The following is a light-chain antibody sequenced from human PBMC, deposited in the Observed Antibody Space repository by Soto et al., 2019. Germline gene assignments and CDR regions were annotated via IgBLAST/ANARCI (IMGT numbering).Light chain of an antibody. V-gene: IGLV1-40*01. CDR1: RFNVGSWDE. CDR2: GNS. Sequence: VLTHPPSLSGAPWHRVTISFTGNRFNVGSWDEVHWYQQFPGTAPRLLIHGNSNRPSGVPDRFSGFASGTSASLAITGLQAEDEADYYCQSYDITLSGHVFGTGTKVTVL. J-gene: IGLJ1*01. CDR3: QSYDITLSGHV.